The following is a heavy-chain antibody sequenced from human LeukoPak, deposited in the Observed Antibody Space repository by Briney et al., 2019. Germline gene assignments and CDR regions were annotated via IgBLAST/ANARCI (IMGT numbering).Heavy chain of an antibody. V-gene: IGHV3-43*02. Sequence: GGSLRLXCAASGFTFDDYAMHWVRQAPGKDLEWVSLISGNGGSTYYADSVKGRFTISRDNSKNSLYLQMNSLRTEDTALYYCAKSGGYSYGYDFDYWGQGTLVTVSS. D-gene: IGHD5-18*01. CDR1: GFTFDDYA. CDR3: AKSGGYSYGYDFDY. J-gene: IGHJ4*02. CDR2: ISGNGGST.